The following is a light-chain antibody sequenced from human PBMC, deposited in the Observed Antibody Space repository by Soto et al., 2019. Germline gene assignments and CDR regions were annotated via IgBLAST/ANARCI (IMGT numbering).Light chain of an antibody. CDR2: NVS. Sequence: QSVLTQPASVSGSPGQSITISCTGTSSDVGGYDYVSWYQHHPGKAPQGILYNVSNRPSGVSKRFSGSKSGNTASLIISGLQASDEADYYCSSFTGGNGLIYVFGSGTKVTVL. V-gene: IGLV2-14*03. J-gene: IGLJ1*01. CDR1: SSDVGGYDY. CDR3: SSFTGGNGLIYV.